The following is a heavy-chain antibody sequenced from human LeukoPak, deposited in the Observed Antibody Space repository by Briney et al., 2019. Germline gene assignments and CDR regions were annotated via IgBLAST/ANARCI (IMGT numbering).Heavy chain of an antibody. D-gene: IGHD2-21*02. J-gene: IGHJ4*02. CDR3: ARDVYCGGDCHQPYFDY. CDR1: GFSFSSYG. Sequence: GGSLRLSCAASGFSFSSYGMSWVRQAPGKGLEWVSAISGSGGSTYYADSVKGRFTISRDNAKNSLYLQMNSLRAEDTAVYFCARDVYCGGDCHQPYFDYWGQGTLVTVSS. V-gene: IGHV3-23*01. CDR2: ISGSGGST.